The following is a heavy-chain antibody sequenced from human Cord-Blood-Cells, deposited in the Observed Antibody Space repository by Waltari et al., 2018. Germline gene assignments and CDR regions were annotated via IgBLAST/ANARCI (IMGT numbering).Heavy chain of an antibody. D-gene: IGHD7-27*01. CDR2: ISYDGGNK. CDR3: AKMGTGNFDY. Sequence: QVQLVESGGGMVQPGRSLRLSCAASGFTFSSYGMHWVRQAPGKGLEGVAVISYDGGNKYDADSVKGRFTISSDNSKNTLYLQMNSLRAEDTAVYYCAKMGTGNFDYWGQGTLVTVSS. V-gene: IGHV3-30*18. CDR1: GFTFSSYG. J-gene: IGHJ4*02.